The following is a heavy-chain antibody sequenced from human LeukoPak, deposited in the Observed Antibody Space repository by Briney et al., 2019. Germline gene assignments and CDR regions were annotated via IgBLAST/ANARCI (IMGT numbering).Heavy chain of an antibody. V-gene: IGHV3-15*01. Sequence: PGGSLRLSCATSGFSFSNAWMSWVGQLPVKGLEWVGRVKSKIDGGTPDCAAALKGRFAISRDESKTTLYLQMNSLKSDDTGVYYCAPIGSYSYGNYHYSMDVWGKGTTVIVSS. J-gene: IGHJ6*03. CDR2: VKSKIDGGTP. CDR3: APIGSYSYGNYHYSMDV. CDR1: GFSFSNAW. D-gene: IGHD5-18*01.